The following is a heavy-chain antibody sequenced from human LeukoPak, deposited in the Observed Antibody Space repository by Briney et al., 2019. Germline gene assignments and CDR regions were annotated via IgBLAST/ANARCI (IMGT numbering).Heavy chain of an antibody. V-gene: IGHV3-23*01. D-gene: IGHD2-21*01. J-gene: IGHJ4*02. Sequence: GGSLRLSCAASGFTFSSYAMSWVRQAPGKGLEWVSAISGSGGSTYYADSVKGRFTISRDNSKNTLYLQMNSLRAGDTAVYYCAKQKDIVVVIATFDYWGQGTLVTVSS. CDR1: GFTFSSYA. CDR3: AKQKDIVVVIATFDY. CDR2: ISGSGGST.